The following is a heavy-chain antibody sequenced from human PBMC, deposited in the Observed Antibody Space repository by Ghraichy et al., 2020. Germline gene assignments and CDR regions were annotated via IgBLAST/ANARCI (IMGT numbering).Heavy chain of an antibody. CDR3: AKDFRARYSSSPIDWYFDL. V-gene: IGHV3-43D*03. J-gene: IGHJ2*01. Sequence: GGSLRLSCAASGFTFDDYAMHWVRQAPGKGLEWVSLISWDGGSTYYADSVKGRFTISRDNSKNSLYLQMNSLRAEDTALYYCAKDFRARYSSSPIDWYFDLWGRGTLVTVSS. D-gene: IGHD6-6*01. CDR2: ISWDGGST. CDR1: GFTFDDYA.